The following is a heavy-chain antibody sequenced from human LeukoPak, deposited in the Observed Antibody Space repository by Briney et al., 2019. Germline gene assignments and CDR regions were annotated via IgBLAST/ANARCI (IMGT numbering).Heavy chain of an antibody. V-gene: IGHV4-4*07. CDR2: IYTSGST. CDR3: ARDLLVVTNWYFDL. J-gene: IGHJ2*01. D-gene: IGHD4-23*01. Sequence: PSETPSLTCTVSGGSISSYYWSWIRQPAGKGLEWIGRIYTSGSTNYNPSLKSRVTMSVDTSKNQFSLKLSSVTAADTAVYYCARDLLVVTNWYFDLWGRGTLVTVSS. CDR1: GGSISSYY.